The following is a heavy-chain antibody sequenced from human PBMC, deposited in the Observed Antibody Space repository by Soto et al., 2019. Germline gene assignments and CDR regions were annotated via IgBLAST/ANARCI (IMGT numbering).Heavy chain of an antibody. CDR3: ARHTPAISISDH. CDR1: GGSINSGDYY. J-gene: IGHJ4*02. CDR2: IFYSGST. Sequence: LSLTCTVSGGSINSGDYYWSWIRQHPGKGLEWIGYIFYSGSTYYNPSLKSRVTISVDTSNNQFSLKLSSVTAADTAVYYCARHTPAISISDHWGQGTLVTVSS. V-gene: IGHV4-31*03. D-gene: IGHD2-15*01.